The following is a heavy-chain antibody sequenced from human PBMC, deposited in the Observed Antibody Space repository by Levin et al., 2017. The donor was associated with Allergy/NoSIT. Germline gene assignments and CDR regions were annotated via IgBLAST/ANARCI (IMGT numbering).Heavy chain of an antibody. V-gene: IGHV1-2*02. J-gene: IGHJ6*03. Sequence: GESLKISCKASGYTFTGYYMHWVRQAPGQGLEWMGWINPNSGGTNYAQKFQGRVTMTRDTSISTAYMELSRLRSDDTAVYYCARVPNDVYYYMDVWGKGTTVTVSS. CDR1: GYTFTGYY. D-gene: IGHD1-1*01. CDR2: INPNSGGT. CDR3: ARVPNDVYYYMDV.